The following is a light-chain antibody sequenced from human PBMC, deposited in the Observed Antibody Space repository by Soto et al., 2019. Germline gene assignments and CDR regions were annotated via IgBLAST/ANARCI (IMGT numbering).Light chain of an antibody. V-gene: IGKV3D-15*01. CDR1: QSVGSD. J-gene: IGKJ4*01. Sequence: EIVMTQYPATLSVSPGERDTLSCRASQSVGSDLAWYQQKPGQAPRLVIYDNFTRDTGVPTRISGSGSGTEFTLTISSLQSEDFAVYYCQQYNSSPLTFGGGTKVEIK. CDR2: DNF. CDR3: QQYNSSPLT.